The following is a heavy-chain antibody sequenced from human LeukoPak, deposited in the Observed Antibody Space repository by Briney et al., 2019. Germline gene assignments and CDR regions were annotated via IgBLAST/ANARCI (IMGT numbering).Heavy chain of an antibody. Sequence: PGGSLRLSCAASGFTFSRYAMSWVRQAPGKGLEWVSGARGSGGSTYYADSVKGRFTISRDNSKNTLYLQMNSLRAEDTAVYYCAKDPRGYSYGLEGYVFHYWGQGTLVTVSS. CDR2: ARGSGGST. CDR1: GFTFSRYA. V-gene: IGHV3-23*01. CDR3: AKDPRGYSYGLEGYVFHY. D-gene: IGHD5-18*01. J-gene: IGHJ4*02.